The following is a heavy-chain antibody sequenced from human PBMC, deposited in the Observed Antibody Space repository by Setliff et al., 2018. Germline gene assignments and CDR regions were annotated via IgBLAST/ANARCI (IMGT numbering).Heavy chain of an antibody. CDR1: GYTFASYG. J-gene: IGHJ4*02. V-gene: IGHV1-18*01. D-gene: IGHD3-22*01. Sequence: ASVKVSCKASGYTFASYGISWVRQAPGQGLEWMGWISAYNGNTNYAQKLQGRVTMTTDTSTSTAYMELRSLRSDDTAVYYCARDRSGAGDYYDSSGYYDYWGQGTLVTVSS. CDR3: ARDRSGAGDYYDSSGYYDY. CDR2: ISAYNGNT.